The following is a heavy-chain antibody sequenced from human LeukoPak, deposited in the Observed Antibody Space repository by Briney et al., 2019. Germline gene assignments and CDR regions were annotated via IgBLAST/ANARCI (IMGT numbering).Heavy chain of an antibody. V-gene: IGHV3-30-3*01. D-gene: IGHD4-11*01. J-gene: IGHJ4*02. CDR3: ARDQFSKPDDN. Sequence: PGGSLRLSCAASGFTFSSYAMHWVRQAPGKGLEWVAVISYDGSNKYYADSVKGRFTISRDNSKNTLYLQMNSLRAEDTAVYYCARDQFSKPDDNWGQGTLVTVSS. CDR2: ISYDGSNK. CDR1: GFTFSSYA.